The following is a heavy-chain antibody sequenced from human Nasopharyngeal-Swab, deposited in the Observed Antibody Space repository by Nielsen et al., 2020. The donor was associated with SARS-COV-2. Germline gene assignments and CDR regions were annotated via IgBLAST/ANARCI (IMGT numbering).Heavy chain of an antibody. D-gene: IGHD6-19*01. CDR3: AREVGAGFLDH. J-gene: IGHJ4*02. V-gene: IGHV3-48*04. Sequence: GESLKISCAAFEFTFSSYSMNWVRQAPGKGLERISYISTTGFTTFYADSVTGRFTISRDDAKNSVYLQMNSLRADDTAVYYCAREVGAGFLDHWGQGTPVTVSS. CDR2: ISTTGFTT. CDR1: EFTFSSYS.